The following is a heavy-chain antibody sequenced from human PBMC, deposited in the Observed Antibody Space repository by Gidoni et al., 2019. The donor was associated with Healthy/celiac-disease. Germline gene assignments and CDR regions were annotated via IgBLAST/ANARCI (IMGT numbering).Heavy chain of an antibody. CDR2: ISGSGGST. V-gene: IGHV3-23*01. CDR3: AKDQESCGGDCYSVLYYYGMDV. CDR1: GFTFSSYD. D-gene: IGHD2-21*02. Sequence: EVQRLESGGGVVQPGGSLRLSCAASGFTFSSYDMSGVRQAPGKGLEWVSSISGSGGSTYYADSVQGRFTISRDNSKNTLYLQMNSLRAEDTAVYYCAKDQESCGGDCYSVLYYYGMDVWGQGTTVTVSS. J-gene: IGHJ6*02.